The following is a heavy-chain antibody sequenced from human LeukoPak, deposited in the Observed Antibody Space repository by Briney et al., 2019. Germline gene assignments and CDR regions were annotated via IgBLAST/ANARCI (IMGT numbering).Heavy chain of an antibody. CDR1: GGSFSGYY. CDR3: ARDHFRVAGTRGWWFDP. CDR2: INHSGST. V-gene: IGHV4-34*01. Sequence: PSETLSLTCAVYGGSFSGYYWSWIRQPPGKGLEWIGEINHSGSTNYNPSLKSRVTISVDTSKNQFSLKLSSVTAADTAVYYCARDHFRVAGTRGWWFDPWGQGTLVTVSS. J-gene: IGHJ5*02. D-gene: IGHD6-19*01.